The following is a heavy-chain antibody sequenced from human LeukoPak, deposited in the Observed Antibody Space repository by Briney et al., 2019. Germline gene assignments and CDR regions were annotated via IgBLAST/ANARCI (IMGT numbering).Heavy chain of an antibody. D-gene: IGHD2-15*01. Sequence: PGGSLRLSCAASGFTFSDYYMSWIRQAPGKGLEWVSYISSSGSTIYYADSVKGRFTISRDNAQNSLYLHMNSLRAEDTAVYYCARDPSLGGGSKAYYFGMDVWGQGTTVTVSS. J-gene: IGHJ6*02. CDR1: GFTFSDYY. CDR3: ARDPSLGGGSKAYYFGMDV. CDR2: ISSSGSTI. V-gene: IGHV3-11*01.